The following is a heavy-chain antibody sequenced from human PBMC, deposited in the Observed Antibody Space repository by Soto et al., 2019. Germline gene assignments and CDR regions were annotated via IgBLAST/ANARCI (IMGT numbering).Heavy chain of an antibody. CDR2: IKSKTDGGTT. V-gene: IGHV3-15*07. CDR3: TTSLDTATYYCYYGMDV. CDR1: GFTFSNAW. J-gene: IGHJ6*02. D-gene: IGHD5-18*01. Sequence: EVQLVESGGGLVKPGGSLRLSCAASGFTFSNAWMNWVRQAPGKGLEWVGRIKSKTDGGTTDYAAPVKGRFTISRDDSKNTLYLQMNSLKTEDTAVYYCTTSLDTATYYCYYGMDVWGQGTTVTVSS.